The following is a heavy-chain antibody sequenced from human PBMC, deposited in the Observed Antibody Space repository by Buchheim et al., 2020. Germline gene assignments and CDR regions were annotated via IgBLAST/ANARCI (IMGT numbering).Heavy chain of an antibody. Sequence: QVQLQQWGAGLLKPSETLSLTCAVYGGSFSGYYWSWIRQPPGKGLEWIGEINHSGSTNYNPSLKSRVTIPVDTSKNQFFLKLSSVTAADTAVYYCAREEDYDSSGLDYWGQGTL. V-gene: IGHV4-34*01. CDR1: GGSFSGYY. CDR2: INHSGST. D-gene: IGHD3-22*01. J-gene: IGHJ4*02. CDR3: AREEDYDSSGLDY.